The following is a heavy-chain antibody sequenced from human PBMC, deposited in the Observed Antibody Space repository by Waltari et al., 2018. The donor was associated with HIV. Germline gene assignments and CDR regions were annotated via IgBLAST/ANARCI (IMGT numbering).Heavy chain of an antibody. J-gene: IGHJ4*02. CDR3: ATPSYDSSGYYSAGSEFDY. V-gene: IGHV1-2*02. D-gene: IGHD3-22*01. CDR2: SNPNSGGT. CDR1: PQTFPGHN. Sequence: QVPLVQSGAGEKKSGASVTVACTASPQTFPGHNTHRVRPAPGQGLEWMGWSNPNSGGTNYAQNFQGRVTMTRDTSISTAYRELSRLRSDDTAVYYCATPSYDSSGYYSAGSEFDYWGQGTLVTVSS.